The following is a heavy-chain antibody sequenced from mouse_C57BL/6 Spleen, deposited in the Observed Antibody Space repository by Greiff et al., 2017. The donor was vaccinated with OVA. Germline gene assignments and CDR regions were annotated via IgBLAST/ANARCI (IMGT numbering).Heavy chain of an antibody. CDR2: INPGSGGT. Sequence: VMLVESGAELVRPGTSVKVSCKASGYAFTNYLIEWVKQRPGQGLEWIGVINPGSGGTNYNEKFKGKATLTADKSSSTAYMQLSSLTSEDSAVYFCARDQSYAFAYWGQGTLVTVSA. CDR3: ARDQSYAFAY. CDR1: GYAFTNYL. J-gene: IGHJ3*01. V-gene: IGHV1-54*01. D-gene: IGHD1-1*01.